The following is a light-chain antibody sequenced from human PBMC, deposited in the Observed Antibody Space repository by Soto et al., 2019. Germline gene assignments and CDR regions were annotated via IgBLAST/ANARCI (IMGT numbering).Light chain of an antibody. CDR2: GNI. J-gene: IGLJ2*01. CDR1: SSNIGAGYA. V-gene: IGLV1-40*01. CDR3: QSYDNSLSGVV. Sequence: QAVVTQPPSVSGAPGQRVTFSCTGSSSNIGAGYAVHWYQQLPGTAPKLLIYGNINRPSGVPDRFSGSKSGTSASLAITGLQAEDEADYYCQSYDNSLSGVVFGGGTKLTVL.